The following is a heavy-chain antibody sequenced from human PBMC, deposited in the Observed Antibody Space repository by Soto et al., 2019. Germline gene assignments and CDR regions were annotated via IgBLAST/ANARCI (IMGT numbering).Heavy chain of an antibody. CDR3: TTSPRAQY. CDR1: GFTFNKAW. V-gene: IGHV3-15*01. CDR2: IKSKTDGGTT. J-gene: IGHJ4*02. Sequence: EVQLVESGGGLVKPGGSLGLSCAVSGFTFNKAWMSWVRQAPGKGLEWVGRIKSKTDGGTTDHAASVKGRFTISRDDSKNTLYLQMDSLKIEDTAMYYCTTSPRAQYWGQGTLVSVSS.